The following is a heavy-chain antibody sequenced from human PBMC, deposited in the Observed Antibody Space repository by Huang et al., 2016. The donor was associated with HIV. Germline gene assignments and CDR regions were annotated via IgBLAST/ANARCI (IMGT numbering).Heavy chain of an antibody. D-gene: IGHD4-4*01. CDR2: LYYSGNT. J-gene: IGHJ4*02. V-gene: IGHV4-39*01. CDR1: GDSISSSDDF. CDR3: ARHAYSNYGRAY. Sequence: QLQLQESGPGLVKPSETVSLTCAVSGDSISSSDDFWGWFRQPPGKGLEWIASLYYSGNTYVNPSLKSRVTISVDTSKNHLSLNLDSVTASDTAVYYCARHAYSNYGRAYWGQGTLVTVSS.